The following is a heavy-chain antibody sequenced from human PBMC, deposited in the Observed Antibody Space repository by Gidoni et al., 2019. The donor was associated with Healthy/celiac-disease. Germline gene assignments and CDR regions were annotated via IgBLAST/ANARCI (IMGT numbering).Heavy chain of an antibody. CDR1: GGSVSSGSYY. CDR3: ATLSHDFWSGYYPLATWGMDV. V-gene: IGHV4-61*01. CDR2: IYSSGST. J-gene: IGHJ6*02. Sequence: QVQLQESGPGLVKPSETLSLTGTVSGGSVSSGSYYCSWIRQPPGKGLEWIGYIYSSGSTNSNPSLKSRVTISVDTSKNQFSLKLSSVTAADTAVYYCATLSHDFWSGYYPLATWGMDVWGQGTTVTVSS. D-gene: IGHD3-3*01.